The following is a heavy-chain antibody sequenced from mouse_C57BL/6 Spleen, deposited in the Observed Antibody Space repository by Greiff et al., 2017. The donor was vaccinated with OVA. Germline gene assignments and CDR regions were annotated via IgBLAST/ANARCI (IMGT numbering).Heavy chain of an antibody. CDR1: GYTFTDYY. D-gene: IGHD3-1*01. V-gene: IGHV1-26*01. Sequence: VQLQQSGPELVKPGASVKISCKASGYTFTDYYMNWVKQSHGKSLEWIGDINPNNGGTSYNQKFKGKATLTVDKSSSTAYMELRSLTSEDSAVYYCARRAGQGFAYWGQGTLVTVSA. CDR2: INPNNGGT. J-gene: IGHJ3*01. CDR3: ARRAGQGFAY.